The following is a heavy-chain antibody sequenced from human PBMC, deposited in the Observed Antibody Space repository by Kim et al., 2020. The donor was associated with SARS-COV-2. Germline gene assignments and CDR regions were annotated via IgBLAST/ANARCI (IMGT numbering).Heavy chain of an antibody. CDR1: GGSISSGDYY. Sequence: SETLSLTCTVSGGSISSGDYYWSWIRQPPGKGLEWIGYIYYSGSTYYNPSLKSRVTISVDTSKNQFSLKLSSVTAADTAVYYCARGDYYDSSGQNWFDPWGQGTLVTVSS. D-gene: IGHD3-22*01. J-gene: IGHJ5*02. CDR2: IYYSGST. CDR3: ARGDYYDSSGQNWFDP. V-gene: IGHV4-30-4*01.